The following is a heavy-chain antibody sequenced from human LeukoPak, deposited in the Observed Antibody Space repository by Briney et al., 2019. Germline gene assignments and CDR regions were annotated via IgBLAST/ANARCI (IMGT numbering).Heavy chain of an antibody. V-gene: IGHV3-64D*06. Sequence: PGGSLRLSCSASGFTFSSYAMHWVRQAPGKGLESVSAISSNGGSTYYADSVKGRFTISRDNSKNTLYLQMSSLRAEDTAVYYCVKDLGISVTTAPGFDYWGQGTLVTVSS. CDR3: VKDLGISVTTAPGFDY. D-gene: IGHD4-17*01. J-gene: IGHJ4*02. CDR2: ISSNGGST. CDR1: GFTFSSYA.